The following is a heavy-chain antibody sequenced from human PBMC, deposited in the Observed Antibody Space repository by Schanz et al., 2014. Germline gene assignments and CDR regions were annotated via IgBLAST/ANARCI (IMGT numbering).Heavy chain of an antibody. CDR3: AKGMGYCSGGTCYDYYYYGLDV. Sequence: DVQLLESGGGLVQPGGSLRLSCAASGFTFNSSAMTWVRQAPGKGLEWVSSISHSGGSKYYADSVKGRFTISRDNSENTLYRQMNSLSADDTAVVYCAKGMGYCSGGTCYDYYYYGLDVWGQGTTVTVSS. V-gene: IGHV3-23*01. D-gene: IGHD2-15*01. J-gene: IGHJ6*02. CDR2: ISHSGGSK. CDR1: GFTFNSSA.